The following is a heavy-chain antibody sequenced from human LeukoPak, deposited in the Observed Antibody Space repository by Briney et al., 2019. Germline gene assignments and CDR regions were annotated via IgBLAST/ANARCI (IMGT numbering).Heavy chain of an antibody. D-gene: IGHD3-3*01. Sequence: PGGSLRLSCTASVFTFGDYAMSWVRQAPGKGLEWVGFIRSKVYGGTTEYAASVKVRFTISRDDSKSIAYLQMTSLKTEDAGVYYCTRFTIVGVVDAFDIWGQGTMVTVSS. CDR1: VFTFGDYA. CDR3: TRFTIVGVVDAFDI. CDR2: IRSKVYGGTT. V-gene: IGHV3-49*04. J-gene: IGHJ3*02.